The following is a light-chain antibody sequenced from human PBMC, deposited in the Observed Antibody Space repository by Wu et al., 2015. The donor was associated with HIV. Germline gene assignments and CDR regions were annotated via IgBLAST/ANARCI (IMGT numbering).Light chain of an antibody. CDR1: QSISSW. CDR3: QKYNTALWT. Sequence: DIQMTQSPSTLSASVGDRVTITCRASQSISSWLAWYQQKPGKGPNLLIYKASTLEGGVPSRFSGSGSGTDFTLTISSLQPEDVATYYCQKYNTALWTFGQGTKVEMK. V-gene: IGKV1-5*03. CDR2: KAS. J-gene: IGKJ1*01.